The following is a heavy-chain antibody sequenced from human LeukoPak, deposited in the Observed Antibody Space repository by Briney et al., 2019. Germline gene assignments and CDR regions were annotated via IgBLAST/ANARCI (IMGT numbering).Heavy chain of an antibody. V-gene: IGHV3-11*01. CDR3: ASLPLEWLVNSYGFYYFDY. D-gene: IGHD3-3*01. CDR1: GFTFSDYY. CDR2: ISSSGSTI. J-gene: IGHJ4*02. Sequence: PGGSLILSCAASGFTFSDYYMSWIRQAPGKGLEWVSYISSSGSTIYYADSVKGRFTISRDNAKNSLYLQMNSLRAEDTAVYYCASLPLEWLVNSYGFYYFDYWGQGTLVTVSS.